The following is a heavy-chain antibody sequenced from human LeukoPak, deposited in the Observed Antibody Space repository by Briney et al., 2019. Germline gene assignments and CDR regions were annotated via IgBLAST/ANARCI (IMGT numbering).Heavy chain of an antibody. V-gene: IGHV5-51*01. Sequence: GESLKISCKGSGYSSTSYWIGWVRQMPGKGLEWMGIIYPGDSDTRYSPSFQGQVTISADKSISTAYLQWSSLKASDTAMYYCASQGGSSSSESLGTFDIWGQGTMVTVSS. CDR3: ASQGGSSSSESLGTFDI. CDR2: IYPGDSDT. D-gene: IGHD6-6*01. CDR1: GYSSTSYW. J-gene: IGHJ3*02.